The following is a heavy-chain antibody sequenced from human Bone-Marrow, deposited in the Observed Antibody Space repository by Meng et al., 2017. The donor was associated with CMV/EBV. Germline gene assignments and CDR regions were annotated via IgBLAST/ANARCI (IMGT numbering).Heavy chain of an antibody. J-gene: IGHJ4*02. CDR3: ARDARYFDQ. CDR2: ISGSSYAK. V-gene: IGHV3-48*03. Sequence: LSCAASGFTFSNYAMSWVRQAPGKGLEWVSYISGSSYAKYYADSVKGRFTISRNNARNSLYLEMNSLRAEDTAFYFCARDARYFDQWGQGILVTVSS. CDR1: GFTFSNYA.